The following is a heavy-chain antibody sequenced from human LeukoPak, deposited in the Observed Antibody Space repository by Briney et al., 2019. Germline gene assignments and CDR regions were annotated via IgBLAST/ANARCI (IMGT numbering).Heavy chain of an antibody. CDR3: AKSYSSGWYADAFDI. D-gene: IGHD6-19*01. J-gene: IGHJ3*02. CDR1: GFTFSSYS. V-gene: IGHV3-9*03. Sequence: GGSLRLSCAASGFTFSSYSMNWVRQAPGKGLEWVSSISWNGGDIGYGDSVKGRFTISRDNAKNSLYLQMNSLRAEDMALYYCAKSYSSGWYADAFDIWGQGTMVTVSS. CDR2: ISWNGGDI.